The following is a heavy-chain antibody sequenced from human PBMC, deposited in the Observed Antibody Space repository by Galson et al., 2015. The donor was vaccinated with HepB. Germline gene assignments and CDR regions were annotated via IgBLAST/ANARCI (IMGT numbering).Heavy chain of an antibody. CDR1: GGSISSGGYY. Sequence: TLSLTCTVSGGSISSGGYYWSWIRQHPGKGLEWIGYIYYSGSTYYNPSLKSRVTISVDTSKNQFSLKLSSVTAADTAVYYCARAGYGSGSYSPFDYWGQGTLVTVSS. CDR2: IYYSGST. CDR3: ARAGYGSGSYSPFDY. V-gene: IGHV4-31*03. D-gene: IGHD3-10*01. J-gene: IGHJ4*02.